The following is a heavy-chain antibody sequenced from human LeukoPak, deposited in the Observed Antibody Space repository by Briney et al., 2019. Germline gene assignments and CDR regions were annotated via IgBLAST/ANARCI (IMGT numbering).Heavy chain of an antibody. J-gene: IGHJ4*02. Sequence: SETLSLTCTISGGSITSSSYYWSWLRQSPGKGLEWIVSLYHTGRTYHNPSLKSRVTVSVDTSSNQISLRLDSVTAADTAVYYCARLEGYYGSDGYNFDQWGQGTLVTVSS. CDR1: GGSITSSSYY. V-gene: IGHV4-39*01. D-gene: IGHD5-24*01. CDR3: ARLEGYYGSDGYNFDQ. CDR2: LYHTGRT.